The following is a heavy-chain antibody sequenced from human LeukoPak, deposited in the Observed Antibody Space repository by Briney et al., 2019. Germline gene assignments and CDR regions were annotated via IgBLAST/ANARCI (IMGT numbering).Heavy chain of an antibody. CDR2: ITSSASSI. Sequence: GGSLRLSCAASGITFSSYEMNWVRQAPGKGLEWVSYITSSASSIYYADSVKGRFTISRDNAKNSLYLQMDSLRAEGTAVYYCVRQPPANCSSASCYGGFDYWGQGTLVTVSS. J-gene: IGHJ4*02. D-gene: IGHD2-2*01. CDR3: VRQPPANCSSASCYGGFDY. CDR1: GITFSSYE. V-gene: IGHV3-48*03.